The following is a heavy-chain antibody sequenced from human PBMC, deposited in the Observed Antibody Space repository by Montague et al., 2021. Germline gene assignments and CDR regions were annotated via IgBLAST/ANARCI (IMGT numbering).Heavy chain of an antibody. J-gene: IGHJ4*02. CDR2: IKKDGTEL. CDR1: GFTFSSYW. V-gene: IGHV3-7*03. D-gene: IGHD4-17*01. Sequence: SLRLSCAASGFTFSSYWMIWVRQAPGNGLEWVASIKKDGTELYYGDSVMGRSTISRDNAKTSLYLQMNALRAEDTAVYFCSRAWVRSGFDSWGQGTLVTVSS. CDR3: SRAWVRSGFDS.